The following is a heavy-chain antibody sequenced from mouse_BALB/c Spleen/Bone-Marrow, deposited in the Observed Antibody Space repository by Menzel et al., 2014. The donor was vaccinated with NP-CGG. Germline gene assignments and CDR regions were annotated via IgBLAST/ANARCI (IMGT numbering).Heavy chain of an antibody. CDR1: GYSFTGYF. V-gene: IGHV1-20*02. Sequence: VQLQQSGPELVKPGASVKISCKASGYSFTGYFMNWVMQSHGKSLEWIGRINPYNGDTFYNQKFKGKATLTVDKSSSTAHMELRSLASEDSAVYYCARSGYYGGSYFDYWGQGTTLTVSS. D-gene: IGHD1-1*01. CDR2: INPYNGDT. CDR3: ARSGYYGGSYFDY. J-gene: IGHJ2*01.